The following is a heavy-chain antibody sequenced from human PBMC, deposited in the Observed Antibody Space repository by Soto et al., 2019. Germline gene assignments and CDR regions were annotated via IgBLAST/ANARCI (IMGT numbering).Heavy chain of an antibody. CDR3: ATLGDGERGYIGYPGY. Sequence: QVQLVQSGAEVKKPGASVKVSCKDSGYTFTSYGISWVRQAPGQGLEWMGWISAYNGNTNYAQKLQGRVTMTTDTSTSTAYMELSSLRSDDTAVCSCATLGDGERGYIGYPGYWGQGTLATVSS. J-gene: IGHJ4*02. CDR1: GYTFTSYG. D-gene: IGHD5-12*01. V-gene: IGHV1-18*01. CDR2: ISAYNGNT.